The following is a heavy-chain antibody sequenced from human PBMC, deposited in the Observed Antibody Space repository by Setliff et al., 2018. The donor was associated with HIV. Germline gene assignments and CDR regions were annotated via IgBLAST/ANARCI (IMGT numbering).Heavy chain of an antibody. CDR1: GGSISNYY. J-gene: IGHJ4*02. CDR2: IYTTGST. Sequence: TLSLTCTVSGGSISNYYWSWIRQPPGKGLEWIGYIYTTGSTNYNPSLKSRVTISVDTSKNQLSLRLSSVTATDTAVYYCARGYDSSGYAFDSWGQGTLVTVSS. D-gene: IGHD3-22*01. CDR3: ARGYDSSGYAFDS. V-gene: IGHV4-4*08.